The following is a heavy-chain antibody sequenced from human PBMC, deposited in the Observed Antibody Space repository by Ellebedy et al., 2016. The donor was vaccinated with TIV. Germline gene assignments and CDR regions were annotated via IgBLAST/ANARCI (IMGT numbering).Heavy chain of an antibody. CDR2: ISSSSSYI. V-gene: IGHV3-11*06. D-gene: IGHD5-12*01. CDR3: ARDPSDHEEGY. J-gene: IGHJ4*02. CDR1: GFTFSDYY. Sequence: PGGSLRLSCAASGFTFSDYYMSWTRQAPGKGLEWVSYISSSSSYIKYADSVKGQFTIPRDNAKNSLYLQMNSLRAEDTAVYYCARDPSDHEEGYWGQGTLVTVSS.